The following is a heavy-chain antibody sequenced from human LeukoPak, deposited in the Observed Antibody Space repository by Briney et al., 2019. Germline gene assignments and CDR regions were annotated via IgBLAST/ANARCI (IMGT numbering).Heavy chain of an antibody. D-gene: IGHD4-17*01. CDR1: GFTFSSYS. CDR2: ISSSSSYI. J-gene: IGHJ4*02. V-gene: IGHV3-21*01. Sequence: GGSLRLSCAASGFTFSSYSMNWVRQAPGKGLEWVSSISSSSSYIYYADSVKGRFTTSRDNAKNSLYLQMNSLRAEDTAVYYCARARGYGDYAPDYWGQGTLVTVSS. CDR3: ARARGYGDYAPDY.